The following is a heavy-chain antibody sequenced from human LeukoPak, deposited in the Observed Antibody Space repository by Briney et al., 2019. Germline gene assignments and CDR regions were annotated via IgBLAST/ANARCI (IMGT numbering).Heavy chain of an antibody. Sequence: ASVKVSCKASGYTFTDYYIHWVRQAPGQGLEWMGWIDPNSGGTNYAQKFQGRVTMTRDTSISTAYMELSRLRSDDTAVYYCAREPRMGSSSFDYWGQGALVTVSS. D-gene: IGHD6-6*01. CDR1: GYTFTDYY. CDR3: AREPRMGSSSFDY. V-gene: IGHV1-2*02. J-gene: IGHJ4*02. CDR2: IDPNSGGT.